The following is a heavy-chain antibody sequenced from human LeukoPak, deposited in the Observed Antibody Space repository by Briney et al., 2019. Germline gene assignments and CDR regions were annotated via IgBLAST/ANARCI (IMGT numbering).Heavy chain of an antibody. CDR2: IYTTGST. V-gene: IGHV4-61*02. CDR1: GGSITTGSYY. Sequence: PSETLSLTCTVSGGSITTGSYYWIWIRQPAGKGLEWIGRIYTTGSTDYNPSLKSRVTISVDTSKNQFSLKLSSVTAADTAVYYCARARSYQLLIFDPWGQGTLVTVSS. CDR3: ARARSYQLLIFDP. J-gene: IGHJ5*02. D-gene: IGHD2-2*01.